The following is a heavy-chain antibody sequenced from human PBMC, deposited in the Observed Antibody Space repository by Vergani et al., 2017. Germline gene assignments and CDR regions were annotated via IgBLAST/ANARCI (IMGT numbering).Heavy chain of an antibody. J-gene: IGHJ3*02. V-gene: IGHV3-49*04. CDR1: GFTFGDYA. CDR3: TRTEWIQLWLGLAFDI. D-gene: IGHD5-18*01. CDR2: IRSKAYGGTT. Sequence: EVQLVESGGGLVQPGRSLRLSCTASGFTFGDYAMSWVRQAPGKGLEWVGFIRSKAYGGTTEYAASVKGRFTISRDDSKSIAYLQMNSLKTEDTAVYYCTRTEWIQLWLGLAFDIWGQGTMVTVSS.